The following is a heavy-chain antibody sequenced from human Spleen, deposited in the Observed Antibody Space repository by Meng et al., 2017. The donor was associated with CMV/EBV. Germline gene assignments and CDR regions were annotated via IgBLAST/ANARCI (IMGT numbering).Heavy chain of an antibody. J-gene: IGHJ4*02. CDR1: GFTFSNYG. CDR2: TRYDGINK. V-gene: IGHV3-30*02. D-gene: IGHD1-14*01. Sequence: GGSLRLSCAASGFTFSNYGMHWVRQAPGKGLEWVAFTRYDGINKFYADSVKGRFTNSRDNSKNTLYLQMNSLRPEDTAVYYCAKDRYDGNPGYYFDNWGQGTLVTVSS. CDR3: AKDRYDGNPGYYFDN.